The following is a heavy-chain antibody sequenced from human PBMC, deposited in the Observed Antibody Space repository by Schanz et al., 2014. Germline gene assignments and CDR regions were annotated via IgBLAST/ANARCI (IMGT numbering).Heavy chain of an antibody. V-gene: IGHV1-2*06. CDR3: ARGYGDSPTDF. D-gene: IGHD4-17*01. CDR1: GYSFSAYY. Sequence: QVQLVQSGAELKNPGASVKVSCKASGYSFSAYYIHWMRQAPGQGLEWLGRFTHISQKFQGRVTITADRSTSTAYMELSSLRSEDTAVYYCARGYGDSPTDFWGQGTLVTVSS. CDR2: FT. J-gene: IGHJ4*02.